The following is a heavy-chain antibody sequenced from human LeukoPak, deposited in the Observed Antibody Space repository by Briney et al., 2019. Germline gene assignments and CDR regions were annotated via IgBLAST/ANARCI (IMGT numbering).Heavy chain of an antibody. D-gene: IGHD3-22*01. CDR3: AKVLDFWSGYWTRYYYDSSGTGGYFDY. J-gene: IGHJ4*02. CDR2: INKDGSVA. V-gene: IGHV3-7*03. Sequence: GGSLRLSCVGSGFMFSNYWMSWVRQAPGKGLEWVANINKDGSVAYSADSLKGRFTISRDNSKNTLYLQMNSLRAEDTAVYYCAKVLDFWSGYWTRYYYDSSGTGGYFDYWGQGTLVTVSS. CDR1: GFMFSNYW.